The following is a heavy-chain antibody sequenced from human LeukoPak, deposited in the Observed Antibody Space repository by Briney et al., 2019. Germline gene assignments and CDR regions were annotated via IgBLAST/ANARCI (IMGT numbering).Heavy chain of an antibody. V-gene: IGHV4-59*01. CDR1: GGSFSGYY. D-gene: IGHD2-2*01. CDR3: ARGDIVVVPAAFDY. Sequence: SETLSLTCAVYGGSFSGYYWSWIRQPPGKGLEWIGYIYYSGSTNYNPSLKSRVTISVDTSKNQFSLKLSSVTAADTAVYYCARGDIVVVPAAFDYWGQGTLVTVSS. J-gene: IGHJ4*02. CDR2: IYYSGST.